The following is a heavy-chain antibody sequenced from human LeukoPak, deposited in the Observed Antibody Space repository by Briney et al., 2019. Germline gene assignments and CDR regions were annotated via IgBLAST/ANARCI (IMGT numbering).Heavy chain of an antibody. D-gene: IGHD3-3*01. CDR2: ISSSGSTI. V-gene: IGHV3-48*03. Sequence: GGSLRLPCAASGFTFSSYEMNWVRQAPGKGLEWVSYISSSGSTIYYADSVKGRFTISRDNAKNSLYLQMNSLRAEDTAVYYCARVQSVGYYYYMDVWGKGTTVTVSS. CDR3: ARVQSVGYYYYMDV. CDR1: GFTFSSYE. J-gene: IGHJ6*03.